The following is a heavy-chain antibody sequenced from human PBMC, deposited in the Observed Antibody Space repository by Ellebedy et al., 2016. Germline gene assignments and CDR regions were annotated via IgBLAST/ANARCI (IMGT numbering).Heavy chain of an antibody. CDR1: GYTFTSYD. Sequence: ASVKVSXKASGYTFTSYDINWVRQATGQGLEWMGWMNPNSGNTGYAQKFQGRVTMTRNTSIITAYMELSSLRSEDTAVYYCARGRRAAAGSDYWGQGTLVTVSS. D-gene: IGHD6-13*01. CDR2: MNPNSGNT. CDR3: ARGRRAAAGSDY. V-gene: IGHV1-8*01. J-gene: IGHJ4*02.